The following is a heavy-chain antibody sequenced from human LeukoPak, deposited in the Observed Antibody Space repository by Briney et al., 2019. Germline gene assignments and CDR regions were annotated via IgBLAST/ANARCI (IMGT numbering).Heavy chain of an antibody. CDR2: IYYSGST. D-gene: IGHD3-22*01. J-gene: IGHJ4*02. V-gene: IGHV4-59*08. CDR3: ARLWEDYYDSSGRSGGVDY. Sequence: SETLSLTCTVSGGSISSHYWSWIRQPPGKGLEWIGYIYYSGSTNYNPSLKSRVTISVDTSKNQFSLKLSSVTAADTAAYYCARLWEDYYDSSGRSGGVDYWGQGTLVTVSS. CDR1: GGSISSHY.